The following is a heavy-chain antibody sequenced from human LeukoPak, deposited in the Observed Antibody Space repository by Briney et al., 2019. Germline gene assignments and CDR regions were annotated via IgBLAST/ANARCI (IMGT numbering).Heavy chain of an antibody. J-gene: IGHJ6*03. V-gene: IGHV1-2*02. CDR3: AXVGAYGSGSYYYYYYMDV. CDR1: GYTFTGYY. D-gene: IGHD3-10*01. Sequence: ASVKVSCKASGYTFTGYYMHWVRQAPGQGLEWMGWINPNSGGTNYAQKFQGRVTMTRDTSISTAYMELSSLRSEDTAVYYCAXVGAYGSGSYYYYYYMDVWGKGTTVTISS. CDR2: INPNSGGT.